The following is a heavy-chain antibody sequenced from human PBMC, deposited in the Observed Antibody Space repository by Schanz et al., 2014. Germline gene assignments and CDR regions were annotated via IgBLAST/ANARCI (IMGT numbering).Heavy chain of an antibody. CDR2: FSLDTDRI. CDR3: TKDILPGGADV. D-gene: IGHD3-3*02. Sequence: EGQLVESGGVLVQPGRSLRLSCAGSGLNFRQYAIHWVRHAPGKGLEWVAGFSLDTDRIDYGDSVKGRFTVSWDNSKTSLYPQMNSLRPEDTALYYCTKDILPGGADVWGQGTTVTVSS. V-gene: IGHV3-9*01. J-gene: IGHJ6*02. CDR1: GLNFRQYA.